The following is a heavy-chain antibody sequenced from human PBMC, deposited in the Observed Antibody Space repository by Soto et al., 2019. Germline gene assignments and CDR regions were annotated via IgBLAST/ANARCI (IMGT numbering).Heavy chain of an antibody. CDR1: GCAFSGDS. CDR3: ARGIAEAGPKLDQ. Sequence: PGGSLRLSFAAAGCAFSGDSRNLVRQAPGKGLEWVSYISSATTTIYYADSVKGRFTISRDNAKNSLYLQMNSLRADDTAVYYCARGIAEAGPKLDQWGQGTLVTVSS. J-gene: IGHJ4*02. CDR2: ISSATTTI. V-gene: IGHV3-48*01. D-gene: IGHD6-13*01.